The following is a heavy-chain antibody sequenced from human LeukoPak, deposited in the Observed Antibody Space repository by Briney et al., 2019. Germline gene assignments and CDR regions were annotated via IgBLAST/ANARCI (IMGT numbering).Heavy chain of an antibody. Sequence: PSETLSLTCAVYGGSFSGYYWSWIRQPPGKGLEWIGEITHSGSTNYNPSLKSRFTISVDTSKTQFSLKLSSVTAADTAVYYCARKFCSSTTCYVAFDMWGQGTMATVSS. CDR3: ARKFCSSTTCYVAFDM. CDR2: ITHSGST. J-gene: IGHJ3*02. CDR1: GGSFSGYY. V-gene: IGHV4-34*01. D-gene: IGHD2-2*01.